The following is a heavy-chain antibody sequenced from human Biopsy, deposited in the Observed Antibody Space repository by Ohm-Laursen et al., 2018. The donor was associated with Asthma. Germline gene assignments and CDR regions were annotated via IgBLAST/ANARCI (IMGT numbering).Heavy chain of an antibody. CDR2: TNERGVT. CDR3: ARGPELDV. J-gene: IGHJ6*02. Sequence: SDTLSLTCTVYPGSFSGFFWTWIRQSPGKGLEWIGETNERGVTNNNPSLKSRVIISIDTYWNRVSLKLTSVTAADTAVYYRARGPELDVWGQGTTVTVSS. CDR1: PGSFSGFF. V-gene: IGHV4-34*01.